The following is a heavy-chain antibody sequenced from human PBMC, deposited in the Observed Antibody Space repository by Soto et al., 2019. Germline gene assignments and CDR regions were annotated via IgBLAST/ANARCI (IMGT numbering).Heavy chain of an antibody. CDR1: GFTFSGSA. D-gene: IGHD6-13*01. V-gene: IGHV3-73*01. Sequence: GGSLRLSCAASGFTFSGSAMHWVRQASGKGLEWVGRIRSKANSYATAYAASVKGRFTISRDDSKNTAYLQMNSLKTEDTAVYYCTRRSVYSSRPPPDDYMDVWGKGTTVTVSS. CDR3: TRRSVYSSRPPPDDYMDV. CDR2: IRSKANSYAT. J-gene: IGHJ6*03.